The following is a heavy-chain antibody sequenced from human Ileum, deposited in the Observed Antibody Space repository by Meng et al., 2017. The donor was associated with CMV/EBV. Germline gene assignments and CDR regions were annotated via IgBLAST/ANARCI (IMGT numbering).Heavy chain of an antibody. Sequence: GESLKISCAASGFTFNTYAMTWVRQAPGRGLESVSIISGNGGVTYYADSVKGRFTISRDNSKNTVYLQMNSLRAEDTAVYYWAKDLRDIVVLLGARVHWGQGTLVTVSS. CDR3: AKDLRDIVVLLGARVH. CDR2: ISGNGGVT. J-gene: IGHJ4*02. CDR1: GFTFNTYA. V-gene: IGHV3-23*01. D-gene: IGHD2-15*01.